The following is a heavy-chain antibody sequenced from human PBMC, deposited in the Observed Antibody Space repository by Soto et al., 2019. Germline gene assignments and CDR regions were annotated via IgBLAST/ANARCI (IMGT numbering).Heavy chain of an antibody. CDR3: ASPHYDFWSGYYKGANDAFDI. J-gene: IGHJ3*02. Sequence: GNVSFKASGGTCSSYAISWVRQPPGQGLEWMGGIIPIFGTANYAQKFQGRVTITADESTSTAYMELSSLRSEDTAVYYCASPHYDFWSGYYKGANDAFDIWGQGTMGTVS. CDR2: IIPIFGTA. CDR1: GGTCSSYA. D-gene: IGHD3-3*01. V-gene: IGHV1-69*01.